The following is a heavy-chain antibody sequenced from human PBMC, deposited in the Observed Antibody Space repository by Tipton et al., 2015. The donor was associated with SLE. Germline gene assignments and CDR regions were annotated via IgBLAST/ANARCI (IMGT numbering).Heavy chain of an antibody. CDR2: INHSGST. V-gene: IGHV4-34*01. J-gene: IGHJ3*02. CDR1: GGSFSGYY. CDR3: ARGSPDAFDI. Sequence: TLSLTCAVYGGSFSGYYWSWIRQPPGKGLEWIGEINHSGSTNYNPSLKSRVTISVDTSKNQFSLKLSSVTAADTAVYYCARGSPDAFDIWGQGTMVTVSS.